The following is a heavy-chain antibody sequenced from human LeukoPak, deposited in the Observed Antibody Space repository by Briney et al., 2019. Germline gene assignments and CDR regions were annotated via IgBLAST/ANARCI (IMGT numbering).Heavy chain of an antibody. CDR3: ARGRLVLRYFDWYDY. J-gene: IGHJ4*02. Sequence: AAVKVSCKASGYTFNSHGISWVRQAPGQGLEWMGRISAYIGNTNYAQKFQGRVTMTTDTSTSTAYMELRSLRFDDTAVYYCARGRLVLRYFDWYDYWGQGTLVTVS. D-gene: IGHD3-9*01. CDR2: ISAYIGNT. V-gene: IGHV1-18*01. CDR1: GYTFNSHG.